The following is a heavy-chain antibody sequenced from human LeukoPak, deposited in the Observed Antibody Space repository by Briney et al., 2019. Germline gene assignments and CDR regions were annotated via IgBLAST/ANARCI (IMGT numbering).Heavy chain of an antibody. CDR1: GGAFSSYA. J-gene: IGHJ4*02. CDR2: IIPIFGTA. CDR3: ARDKTGIVGATALDY. V-gene: IGHV1-69*01. D-gene: IGHD1-26*01. Sequence: SVKVSCKASGGAFSSYAISWVRQAPGQGLEWMGGIIPIFGTANYAQKFQGRVTITADESTSTAYMELSSLRSEDTAVYYCARDKTGIVGATALDYWGQGTLVTVSS.